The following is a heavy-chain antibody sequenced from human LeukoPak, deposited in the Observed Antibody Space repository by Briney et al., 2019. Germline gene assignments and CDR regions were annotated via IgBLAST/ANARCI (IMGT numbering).Heavy chain of an antibody. V-gene: IGHV1-69*13. CDR1: GGTFSSYA. Sequence: GASVKVSCKASGGTFSSYAISWVRQAPGQGLEWMGGIIPIFGTANYAQKFQGRVTITADESTTTAYMELSSLRSEDTAVYYCARDYSGDPDYWGQGTLVTVSS. CDR3: ARDYSGDPDY. CDR2: IIPIFGTA. D-gene: IGHD2-15*01. J-gene: IGHJ4*02.